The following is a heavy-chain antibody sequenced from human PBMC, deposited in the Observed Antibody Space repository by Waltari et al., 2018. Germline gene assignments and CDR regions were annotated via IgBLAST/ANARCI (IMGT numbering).Heavy chain of an antibody. J-gene: IGHJ6*03. Sequence: QVHLQQWGAGLLKPSETLSLTCGVYCGSLTGDHWNCIRQAPGKGLEWIGDINHSGNTDYNPSLESRVTISADTSKNQFSLHLTSVTAADTAVYYCARGHPFTIVSPRYYYYYYMDVWDKGTAVTVSS. CDR1: CGSLTGDH. V-gene: IGHV4-34*01. D-gene: IGHD3-9*01. CDR2: INHSGNT. CDR3: ARGHPFTIVSPRYYYYYYMDV.